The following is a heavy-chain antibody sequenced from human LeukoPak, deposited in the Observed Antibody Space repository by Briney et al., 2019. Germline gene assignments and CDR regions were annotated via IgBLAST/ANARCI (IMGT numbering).Heavy chain of an antibody. D-gene: IGHD2-2*03. CDR2: IYTSGST. CDR1: GGSLSSGSYY. V-gene: IGHV4-61*02. Sequence: SQTLSLTCTVPGGSLSSGSYYWSWIRQPAGKGLEWIGRIYTSGSTNYNPSLKSRVTISVDTSKNQFSLKLSSVTAADTAVYYCARDPGYSDAKSEYYFDYWGQGTLVTVSS. J-gene: IGHJ4*02. CDR3: ARDPGYSDAKSEYYFDY.